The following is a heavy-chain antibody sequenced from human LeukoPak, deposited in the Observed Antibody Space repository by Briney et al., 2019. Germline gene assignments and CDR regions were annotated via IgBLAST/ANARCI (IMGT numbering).Heavy chain of an antibody. Sequence: GGSLRLSCAASGFTFSSYSMTRVRQAPGKGLEWVSSITSSSNYIHYADSVKGRFTISRDNGKNTVYLQMNSLGDEDTAVYYCARDGVAAGTTWGQGTLVTVTS. CDR1: GFTFSSYS. CDR3: ARDGVAAGTT. CDR2: ITSSSNYI. V-gene: IGHV3-21*01. D-gene: IGHD6-13*01. J-gene: IGHJ5*02.